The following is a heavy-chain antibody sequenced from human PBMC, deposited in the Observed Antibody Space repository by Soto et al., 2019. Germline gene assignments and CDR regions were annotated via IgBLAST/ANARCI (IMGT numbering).Heavy chain of an antibody. D-gene: IGHD2-2*01. J-gene: IGHJ6*02. CDR3: ARAEVYCSSTSCSRRYYYYYGMDV. V-gene: IGHV1-69*13. Sequence: SVKVSCKASAGTLSSYAISWVRQAPGLGLEWMGGIIPIFSTANYAQKFQGRVTITADESTSTAYMELSSLRSEDTAVYYCARAEVYCSSTSCSRRYYYYYGMDVWGQGTTVTVSS. CDR1: AGTLSSYA. CDR2: IIPIFSTA.